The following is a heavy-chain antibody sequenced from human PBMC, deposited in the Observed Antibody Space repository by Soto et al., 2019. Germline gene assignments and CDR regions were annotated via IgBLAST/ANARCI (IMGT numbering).Heavy chain of an antibody. CDR1: GDSFNDYY. J-gene: IGHJ6*03. CDR3: ARESGGATATLDYYYFYMDV. D-gene: IGHD5-12*01. V-gene: IGHV1-2*04. Sequence: QVQLVQSGAEVRKPGASVTVSCRSSGDSFNDYYIHWVRQAPVQGFEWMGWINPNAGVTKYAQKVQGWVSMTRDTSIRTVYMQLSRLRSDDTAVYYCARESGGATATLDYYYFYMDVWGTGTTVTVSS. CDR2: INPNAGVT.